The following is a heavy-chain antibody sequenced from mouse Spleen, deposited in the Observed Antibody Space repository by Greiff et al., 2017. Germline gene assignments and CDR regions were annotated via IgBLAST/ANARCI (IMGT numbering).Heavy chain of an antibody. CDR2: IYPGDGDT. CDR1: GYAFSSSW. J-gene: IGHJ2*01. CDR3: ARGLRRRFDY. D-gene: IGHD3-3*01. Sequence: QVQLQQSGPELVKPGASVKISCKASGYAFSSSWMNWVKQRPGKGLEWIGRIYPGDGDTNYNGKFKGKATLTADKSSSTAYMQLSSLTSEDSAVYFCARGLRRRFDYWGQGTTLTVSS. V-gene: IGHV1-82*01.